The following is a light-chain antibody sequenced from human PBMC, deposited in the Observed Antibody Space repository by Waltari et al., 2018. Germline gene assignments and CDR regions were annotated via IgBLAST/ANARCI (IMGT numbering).Light chain of an antibody. CDR2: QVS. J-gene: IGKJ4*01. CDR3: VQSTYVPLT. Sequence: VLMTQSPLSLPVTPGQPASIYCNSSQSLIHSNDGQTYFRWLQHKPGQPPRRLIYQVSIRDSGVPDRFSGSGSGTHFTLKISRVEAEDVGIYYCVQSTYVPLTFGGGTKVEIK. CDR1: QSLIHSNDGQTY. V-gene: IGKV2-30*02.